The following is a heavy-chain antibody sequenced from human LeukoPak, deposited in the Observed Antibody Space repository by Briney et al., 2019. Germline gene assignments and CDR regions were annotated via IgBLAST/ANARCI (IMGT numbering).Heavy chain of an antibody. V-gene: IGHV1-69*13. CDR3: ARVPPEGGYCSSTSCSEYYFDY. CDR2: IIPIFGTA. J-gene: IGHJ4*02. Sequence: SVKVSCKVSGGTFSSYAISWVRQAPGQGLEWMGGIIPIFGTANYAQKFQGRVTITADESTSTAYMELSSLRSEDTAVYYCARVPPEGGYCSSTSCSEYYFDYWGQGTLVTVSS. CDR1: GGTFSSYA. D-gene: IGHD2-2*01.